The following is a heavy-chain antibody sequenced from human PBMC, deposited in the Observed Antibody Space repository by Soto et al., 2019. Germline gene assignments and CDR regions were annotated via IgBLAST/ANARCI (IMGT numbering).Heavy chain of an antibody. J-gene: IGHJ5*02. CDR3: ARRPSVYSRDNWFDP. CDR2: TYYRSKWYN. Sequence: PSQTLSLTCVISGDSVSSNSAAWNCIMQSPSRGLEWLGRTYYRSKWYNDYAVSVKSRITINPDTSKNQFSLQLNSVTPEDTAVYYCARRPSVYSRDNWFDPWGQGTLVTVSS. CDR1: GDSVSSNSAA. D-gene: IGHD6-13*01. V-gene: IGHV6-1*01.